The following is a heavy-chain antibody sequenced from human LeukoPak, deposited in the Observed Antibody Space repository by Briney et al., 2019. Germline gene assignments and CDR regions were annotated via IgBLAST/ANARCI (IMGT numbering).Heavy chain of an antibody. J-gene: IGHJ5*02. CDR3: ARDPYSGSRVGSYTWFDP. V-gene: IGHV3-74*01. CDR1: GFTSSSYW. D-gene: IGHD1-26*01. Sequence: GGSLGLSCALSGFTSSSYWMHWVRQVPGKGLVWVSRINDDGTYTVYADSVKGRFTISRDNSKNTVYLQMNSLRAEDTAVYYCARDPYSGSRVGSYTWFDPWGQGTLVTVSS. CDR2: INDDGTYT.